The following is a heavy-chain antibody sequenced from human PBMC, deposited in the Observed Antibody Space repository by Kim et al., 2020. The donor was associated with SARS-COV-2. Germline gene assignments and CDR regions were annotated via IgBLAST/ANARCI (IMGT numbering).Heavy chain of an antibody. V-gene: IGHV1-24*01. CDR2: FDPEDGET. J-gene: IGHJ3*02. D-gene: IGHD3-16*01. Sequence: ASVKVSCKVSGYTLTELSMHWVRQAPGKGLEWMGGFDPEDGETIYAQKFQGRVTMTEDTSTDTAYMELSSLRSEDTAVYYCATDYDYAVGQRHDAFDIWGQGTMVTVSS. CDR1: GYTLTELS. CDR3: ATDYDYAVGQRHDAFDI.